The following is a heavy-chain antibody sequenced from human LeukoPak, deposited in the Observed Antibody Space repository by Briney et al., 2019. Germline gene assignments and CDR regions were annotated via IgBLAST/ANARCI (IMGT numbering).Heavy chain of an antibody. CDR1: GFTFSIYS. J-gene: IGHJ4*02. CDR2: ITSSSSYI. Sequence: AGGSLRLSCAASGFTFSIYSMNWVRQAPGKGLEWVPSITSSSSYIYYADSVKGRFTVSRDNAKNSLYLQMNSLRAEDTAVYYCVRVAPGNGYSDYWGQGTLVTVSS. CDR3: VRVAPGNGYSDY. V-gene: IGHV3-21*01. D-gene: IGHD6-13*01.